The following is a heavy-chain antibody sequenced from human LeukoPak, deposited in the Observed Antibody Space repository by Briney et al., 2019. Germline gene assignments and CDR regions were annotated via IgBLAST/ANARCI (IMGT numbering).Heavy chain of an antibody. CDR2: TSSDGSSK. J-gene: IGHJ4*02. CDR3: AREGGDLRWKNRFDF. CDR1: GFTFSTYI. Sequence: GRSLRLSCAASGFTFSTYIMHWVRQAPGKGLEWVALTSSDGSSKYYTDSVKGRFTISRDNSKNTLYLQMNSLRAEDTAVYYCAREGGDLRWKNRFDFWGQGTLVTVSS. V-gene: IGHV3-30-3*01. D-gene: IGHD4-23*01.